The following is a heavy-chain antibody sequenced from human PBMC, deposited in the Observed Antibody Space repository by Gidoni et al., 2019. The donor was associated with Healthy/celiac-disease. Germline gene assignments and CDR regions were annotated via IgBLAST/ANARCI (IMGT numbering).Heavy chain of an antibody. CDR2: ISSSSSYI. J-gene: IGHJ5*02. V-gene: IGHV3-21*01. CDR3: ARGGSSSNWFDP. D-gene: IGHD6-13*01. Sequence: EVQLVESGGGLVKPGGSLRLSCAASGFTFSSYSMNWVRQAPGKGLEWVSSISSSSSYIYYADSVKGRFTISRDNAKNSLYLQMNSLRAEDTAVYYCARGGSSSNWFDPWGQGTLVTVSS. CDR1: GFTFSSYS.